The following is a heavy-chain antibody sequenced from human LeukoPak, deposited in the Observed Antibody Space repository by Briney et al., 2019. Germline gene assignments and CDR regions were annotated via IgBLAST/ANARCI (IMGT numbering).Heavy chain of an antibody. CDR2: IYYSGST. V-gene: IGHV4-59*12. Sequence: PSETLSLTCTVSGGSISSYYWSWNRQPPGKGLEWIGYIYYSGSTNYNPSLKSRVTISVDTSKNQFSLKLSSVTAADTAVYYCARGMAYYYDSTELWGQGTLVTVSS. CDR1: GGSISSYY. CDR3: ARGMAYYYDSTEL. D-gene: IGHD3-22*01. J-gene: IGHJ4*02.